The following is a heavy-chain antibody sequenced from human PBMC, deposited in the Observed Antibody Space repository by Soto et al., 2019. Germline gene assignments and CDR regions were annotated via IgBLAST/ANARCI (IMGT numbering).Heavy chain of an antibody. V-gene: IGHV1-69*01. CDR2: IIPALGLA. CDR3: ARYTPSKV. Sequence: QVQLMQSGAEVQKPGSSVKVSCTLSGGTFASSAISWVRQAPGQGLEWMGGIIPALGLANYAQKFRDRVTISADDSTTTVYMEMSNVTSEDTAVFFCARYTPSKVWGQGTLVTVSS. J-gene: IGHJ4*02. CDR1: GGTFASSA.